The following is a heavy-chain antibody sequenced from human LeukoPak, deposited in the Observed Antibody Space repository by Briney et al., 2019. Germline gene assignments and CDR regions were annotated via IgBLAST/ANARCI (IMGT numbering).Heavy chain of an antibody. CDR2: IYYSETT. D-gene: IGHD3-9*01. J-gene: IGHJ6*03. Sequence: SETLSLTCTVSGGSIGTTNYYWGWLRQPPGKGLEWIGSIYYSETTYDNPSLECRVTISIETSKNQFSLKLSSVTAADTAVYYCARQRADYFYYYVDVWGKGTTVTVS. CDR3: ARQRADYFYYYVDV. V-gene: IGHV4-39*01. CDR1: GGSIGTTNYY.